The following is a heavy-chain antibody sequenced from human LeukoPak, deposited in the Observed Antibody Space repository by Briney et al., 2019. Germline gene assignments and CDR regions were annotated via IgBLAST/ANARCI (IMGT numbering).Heavy chain of an antibody. V-gene: IGHV3-7*03. J-gene: IGHJ4*02. CDR2: IKQDGSEK. Sequence: GGSLRLSCEGSAFIFSGHWMNWVRQAPGKGLEWVANIKQDGSEKYYVDSVKGRFTISRDNAKNSLYLQMNSLRAEDTAVYYCARESGSPFDYWGQGTLVTVSS. D-gene: IGHD6-25*01. CDR3: ARESGSPFDY. CDR1: AFIFSGHW.